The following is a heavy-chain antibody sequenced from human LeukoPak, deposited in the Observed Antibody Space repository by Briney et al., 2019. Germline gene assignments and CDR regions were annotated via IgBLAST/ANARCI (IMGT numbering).Heavy chain of an antibody. D-gene: IGHD5-18*01. CDR2: IQPGDSDT. J-gene: IGHJ4*02. V-gene: IGHV5-51*01. Sequence: GESLKISCKSSGYSFSSHWIGWVGQMPGKGREWMGIIQPGDSDTRYSPSFQGQVTISADKSISTAYLQWSSLKASDTAMYYCARQYSYGSFDYWGQGTLVTVSS. CDR1: GYSFSSHW. CDR3: ARQYSYGSFDY.